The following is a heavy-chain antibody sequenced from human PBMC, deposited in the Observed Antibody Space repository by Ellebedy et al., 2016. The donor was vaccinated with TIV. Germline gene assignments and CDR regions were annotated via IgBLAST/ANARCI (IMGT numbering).Heavy chain of an antibody. D-gene: IGHD3-10*01. J-gene: IGHJ5*02. CDR3: ARDYSPSGEWPNWFDP. V-gene: IGHV4-59*01. Sequence: MPSETLSLTCTVSGGSISSYYWSWIRQPPGKGLEWIGYIYYSGSTNYNPSLKSRVTISVDTSKNQFSLKLSSVTAADTAVYYCARDYSPSGEWPNWFDPWGQGTLVTVSS. CDR1: GGSISSYY. CDR2: IYYSGST.